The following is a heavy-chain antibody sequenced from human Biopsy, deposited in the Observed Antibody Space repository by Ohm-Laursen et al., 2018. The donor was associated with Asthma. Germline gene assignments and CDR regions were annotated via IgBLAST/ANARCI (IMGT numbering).Heavy chain of an antibody. CDR3: ARDNHDYYYYGMDL. J-gene: IGHJ6*02. Sequence: GSLRLSCAASGFTFSHYNMNWVRQAPGKGLEWISYISSGGRTIYYADSVKGRFTISRDNAQNLLYLQMSSLRTEDTAVYYCARDNHDYYYYGMDLWGQGTSVTVSS. CDR1: GFTFSHYN. D-gene: IGHD1-14*01. CDR2: ISSGGRTI. V-gene: IGHV3-11*01.